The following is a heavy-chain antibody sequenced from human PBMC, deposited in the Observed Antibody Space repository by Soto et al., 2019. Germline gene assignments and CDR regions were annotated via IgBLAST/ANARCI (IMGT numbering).Heavy chain of an antibody. CDR2: IKSKTDGGTT. J-gene: IGHJ3*02. D-gene: IGHD3-16*01. Sequence: EVQLVESGGGLVKPGGSLRLSCAASGFTFSNAWMSWVRQAPGKGLEWVGRIKSKTDGGTTDYAAPVKGRFTISRDDTKNTLYMQMNSLKTEDTAVYYCTTVLSYVRNDYIWGSYGFGAFDIWGQGTMVTVSS. CDR1: GFTFSNAW. CDR3: TTVLSYVRNDYIWGSYGFGAFDI. V-gene: IGHV3-15*01.